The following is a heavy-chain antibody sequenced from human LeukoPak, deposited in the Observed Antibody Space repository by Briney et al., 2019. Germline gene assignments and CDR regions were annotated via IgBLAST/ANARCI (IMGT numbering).Heavy chain of an antibody. Sequence: SGTLSLTCAVSGVSVRSYNYWSWVRQPPGKGLEWIGYIYYSGSTYYTPSLRGRVTISVDTSKNQFSLNLSSVTAADTAVYYCARGYSLDYWGQGTLVTVSS. CDR1: GVSVRSYNY. J-gene: IGHJ4*02. D-gene: IGHD5-18*01. CDR2: IYYSGST. V-gene: IGHV4-30-4*01. CDR3: ARGYSLDY.